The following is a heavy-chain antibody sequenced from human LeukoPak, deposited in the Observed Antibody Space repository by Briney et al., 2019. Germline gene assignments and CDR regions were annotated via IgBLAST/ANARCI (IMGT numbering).Heavy chain of an antibody. CDR3: ARDRLQLQS. CDR2: IYYTGNT. J-gene: IGHJ5*02. D-gene: IGHD1-1*01. Sequence: PSETLSLTCTVSDYSISSGYGYYWGWIRQPPGKGLEWIGYIYYTGNTNYNPSLKSRVIISVDTSKNQFSLKLSSVTAADTAVYYCARDRLQLQSWGQGTLVTVSS. CDR1: DYSISSGYGYY. V-gene: IGHV4-61*08.